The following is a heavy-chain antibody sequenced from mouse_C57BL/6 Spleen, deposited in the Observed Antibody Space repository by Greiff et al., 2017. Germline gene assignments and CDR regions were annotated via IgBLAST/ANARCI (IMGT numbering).Heavy chain of an antibody. Sequence: VQLQQPGAELVKPGASVKMSCKASGYTFTSYWITWVKQRPGQGLEWIGDIYPGSGSTNYNEKFKSKATLTVDTSSSTAYMQLSSLTSEDSAVYYCARFYYGARGFAYWGKGTLVTVSA. CDR3: ARFYYGARGFAY. CDR2: IYPGSGST. CDR1: GYTFTSYW. J-gene: IGHJ3*01. D-gene: IGHD2-13*01. V-gene: IGHV1-55*01.